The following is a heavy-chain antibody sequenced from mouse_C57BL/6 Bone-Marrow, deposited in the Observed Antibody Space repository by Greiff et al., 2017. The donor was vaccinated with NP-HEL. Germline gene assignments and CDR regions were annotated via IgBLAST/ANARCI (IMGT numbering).Heavy chain of an antibody. CDR1: GYTFTSYW. CDR2: IYPRSGNT. V-gene: IGHV1-81*01. Sequence: QVQLQQSGAELARPGASVKLSCKASGYTFTSYWISWVKQRPGQGLEWIGEIYPRSGNTYYNEKFKGKATLTADKSSSTAYMELRSLTSEDSAVYFCARDGYHPLAYWGQGTLVTVSA. D-gene: IGHD2-3*01. J-gene: IGHJ3*01. CDR3: ARDGYHPLAY.